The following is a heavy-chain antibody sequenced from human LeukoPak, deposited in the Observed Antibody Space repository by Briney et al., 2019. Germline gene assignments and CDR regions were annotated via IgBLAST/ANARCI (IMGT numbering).Heavy chain of an antibody. CDR3: ARVQYYYDSSGYYLFDY. V-gene: IGHV4-61*01. D-gene: IGHD3-22*01. CDR1: GGSISSGSYY. CDR2: IYYSGST. Sequence: SQTLSLTCTVSGGSISSGSYYWSWIRQPPGKGLEWIGYIYYSGSTNYNPPLKSRVTISVDTSKNQFSLKLSSVTAADKAVYYCARVQYYYDSSGYYLFDYWGQGTLVTVSS. J-gene: IGHJ4*02.